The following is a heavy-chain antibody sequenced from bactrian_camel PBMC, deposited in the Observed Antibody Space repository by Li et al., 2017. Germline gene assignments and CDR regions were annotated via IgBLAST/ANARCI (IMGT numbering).Heavy chain of an antibody. Sequence: HVQLVESGGGLVQPGGVLTLSCAASGFTLSSYWMYWVRQAPGLEREVVASIDDLGYTTYSDSVKGRFTISKDVAENKMYLQVNSLKTDDTAMYYCTTDPRYCEGDCSYFGMDDWGKGTQVTVS. J-gene: IGHJ7*01. V-gene: IGHV3S6*01. CDR1: GFTLSSYW. D-gene: IGHD3*01. CDR2: IDDLGYT.